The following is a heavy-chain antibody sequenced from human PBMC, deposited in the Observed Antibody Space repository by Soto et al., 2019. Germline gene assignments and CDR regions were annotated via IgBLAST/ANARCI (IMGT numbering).Heavy chain of an antibody. Sequence: QVQLVESGGGVVQPGRSLRLSCAASGFTFSNNGMHWVRQAPGKGLEWVAVIWYDGINKYYADSVKGRFIISRDNSTNPVYLQMNTLRAEDTAVYYCARDRVQMVDGLDVWGQGTTVTVSS. CDR3: ARDRVQMVDGLDV. CDR2: IWYDGINK. CDR1: GFTFSNNG. V-gene: IGHV3-33*01. D-gene: IGHD2-15*01. J-gene: IGHJ6*02.